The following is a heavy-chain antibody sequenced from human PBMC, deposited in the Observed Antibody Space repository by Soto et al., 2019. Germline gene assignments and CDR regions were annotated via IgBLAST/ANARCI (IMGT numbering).Heavy chain of an antibody. V-gene: IGHV1-69*19. J-gene: IGHJ4*02. CDR2: ISPMFGAA. CDR3: AREVQVHTPAFVY. CDR1: GGTFNTYA. D-gene: IGHD3-10*01. Sequence: QVQLVQSGAEMKKPGSSVKVSCQSSGGTFNTYAMNWVRQAPGQGPEWMGDISPMFGAANYAPKFQGRVTITAYESTGTSYMHLSSLTSEDTALYFCAREVQVHTPAFVYWGQGTLVTVSS.